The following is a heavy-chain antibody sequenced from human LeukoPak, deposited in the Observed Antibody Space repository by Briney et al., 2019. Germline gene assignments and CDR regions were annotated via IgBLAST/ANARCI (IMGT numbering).Heavy chain of an antibody. CDR2: ISSTSTYI. Sequence: GGSLRLSCAASGFSFSAYSFNWVRQAPGKGLEWVSSISSTSTYIYYADSVKGRFTISRDNSKNSLYLQMNSLGVEDTAVYYCARDIVGYIYGLGRITLGFDSWGQGTVVTVSS. D-gene: IGHD5-18*01. CDR1: GFSFSAYS. J-gene: IGHJ4*02. V-gene: IGHV3-21*01. CDR3: ARDIVGYIYGLGRITLGFDS.